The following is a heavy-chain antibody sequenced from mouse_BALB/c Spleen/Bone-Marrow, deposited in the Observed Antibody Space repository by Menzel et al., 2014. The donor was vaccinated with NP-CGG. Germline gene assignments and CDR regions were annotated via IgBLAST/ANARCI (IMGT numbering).Heavy chain of an antibody. J-gene: IGHJ3*01. CDR3: ASNYYGSSWFAY. CDR1: GFNIKDTY. V-gene: IGHV14-3*02. Sequence: VQLKHSGAELVKPGASVKLSCTASGFNIKDTYMHWVKQRPEQGLEWIGRIDPANGNTKYDPKFQGKATITADTSSNTAYLQLISLASEDTAFYFCASNYYGSSWFAYWGQGTLVTVSA. D-gene: IGHD1-1*01. CDR2: IDPANGNT.